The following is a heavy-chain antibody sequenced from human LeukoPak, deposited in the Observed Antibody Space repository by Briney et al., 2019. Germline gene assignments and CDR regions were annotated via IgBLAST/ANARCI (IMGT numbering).Heavy chain of an antibody. CDR1: GFSPSTGGLG. Sequence: SGPTLVNPTQTLTLTCTFSGFSPSTGGLGVGWIRQPPGKALEWLALIYWNDDKRYSPSLKSRLTITKDTSKNQVVLTMTNMDPVDTATYYCAHRLVGKRAFDIWGQGTMVTVSS. CDR3: AHRLVGKRAFDI. V-gene: IGHV2-5*01. J-gene: IGHJ3*02. CDR2: IYWNDDK. D-gene: IGHD2-15*01.